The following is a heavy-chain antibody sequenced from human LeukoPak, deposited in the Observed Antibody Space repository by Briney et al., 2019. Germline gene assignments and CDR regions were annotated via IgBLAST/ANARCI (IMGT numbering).Heavy chain of an antibody. CDR1: GFTVSSDY. CDR2: IYSGGRT. V-gene: IGHV3-53*01. D-gene: IGHD3-9*01. CDR3: ARGMIPISQPLYFDY. J-gene: IGHJ4*02. Sequence: GGSLRLSCAASGFTVSSDYMSWVRQAPGKGLEWVSVIYSGGRTYYADSVKGRFTISRDNSKNTLFLQVNSLRAEDTAVYYCARGMIPISQPLYFDYWGQGTLVTVSS.